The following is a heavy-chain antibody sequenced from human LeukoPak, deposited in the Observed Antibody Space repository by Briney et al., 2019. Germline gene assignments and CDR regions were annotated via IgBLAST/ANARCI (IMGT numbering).Heavy chain of an antibody. CDR3: AKVRNYGSGSYPPYFQH. CDR2: ISGSGGST. D-gene: IGHD3-10*01. CDR1: GFTFSSYA. Sequence: GGSLRLSCAASGFTFSSYAMSWVRQAPGKGLEWVSAISGSGGSTYYADSVKGRFTISRDNSKNTLYLQMNSLRAEDTAVYYCAKVRNYGSGSYPPYFQHWGQGTLVTVSS. V-gene: IGHV3-23*01. J-gene: IGHJ1*01.